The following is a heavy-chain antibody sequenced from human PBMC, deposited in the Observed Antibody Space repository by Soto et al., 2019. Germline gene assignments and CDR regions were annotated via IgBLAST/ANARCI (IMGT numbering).Heavy chain of an antibody. J-gene: IGHJ4*02. CDR3: ARAYSSGWSLPFDY. D-gene: IGHD6-19*01. CDR1: GFTFNNYA. Sequence: LRLSCAASGFTFNNYAMHWVRQAPGKGLEWVAVTSYDEKNKYYTDSVKGRFTISRDNSKNTLYLQMNNLRTEDTAVYYCARAYSSGWSLPFDYWGQGTLVTVSS. CDR2: TSYDEKNK. V-gene: IGHV3-30*04.